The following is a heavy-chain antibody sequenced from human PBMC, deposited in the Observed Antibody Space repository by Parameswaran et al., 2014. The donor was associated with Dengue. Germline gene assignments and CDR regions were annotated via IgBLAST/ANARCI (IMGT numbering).Heavy chain of an antibody. D-gene: IGHD5-18*01. Sequence: WVRQAPGQGLEWMGWMNPNSGNTGYAQKFQGRVTMTRNTSISTAYMELSSLRSEDTAVYYCATIQLWWGNYYYGMDVWGQGTTVTVSS. J-gene: IGHJ6*02. CDR2: MNPNSGNT. V-gene: IGHV1-8*01. CDR3: ATIQLWWGNYYYGMDV.